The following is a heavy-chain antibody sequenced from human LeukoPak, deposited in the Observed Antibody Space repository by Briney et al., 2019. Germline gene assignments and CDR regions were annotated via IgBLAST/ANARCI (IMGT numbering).Heavy chain of an antibody. CDR3: ARDGVRLGAFDI. CDR1: GGSISSYY. V-gene: IGHV4-59*01. D-gene: IGHD3-10*01. Sequence: SETLSLTCTVSGGSISSYYWSWIRQPPGKGLEWIGYIYYSGSTNYNPSLKSRVTISVDTSKNQFPLKLSSVTAADTAVYYCARDGVRLGAFDIWGQGTMVTVSS. CDR2: IYYSGST. J-gene: IGHJ3*02.